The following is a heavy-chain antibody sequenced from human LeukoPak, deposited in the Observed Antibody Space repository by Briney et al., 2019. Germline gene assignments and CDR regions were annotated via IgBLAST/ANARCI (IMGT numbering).Heavy chain of an antibody. CDR2: IYYSGST. CDR3: ARSSIAAAGNFDY. D-gene: IGHD6-13*01. V-gene: IGHV4-59*01. CDR1: GGSFSGYY. Sequence: PSETLSLTCAVYGGSFSGYYWSWIRQPPGKGLEWIGYIYYSGSTNYNPSLKSRVTISVDTSKNQFSLKLSSVTAADTAVYYCARSSIAAAGNFDYWGQGTLVTVSS. J-gene: IGHJ4*02.